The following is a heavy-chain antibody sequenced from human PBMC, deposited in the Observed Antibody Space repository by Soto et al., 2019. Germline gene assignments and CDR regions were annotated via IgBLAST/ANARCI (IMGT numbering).Heavy chain of an antibody. CDR1: GGSLSRDS. Sequence: SETLSLTCTVSGGSLSRDSWTWIRQPPGKEPEWIAYIYNSGNTVYNPSLKSRVTISGDTSKNQFSMKLSSVTAADTAVYYCVRHACSDRCYFDYWGQGTEVTVSS. D-gene: IGHD2-15*01. V-gene: IGHV4-59*08. CDR3: VRHACSDRCYFDY. CDR2: IYNSGNT. J-gene: IGHJ4*02.